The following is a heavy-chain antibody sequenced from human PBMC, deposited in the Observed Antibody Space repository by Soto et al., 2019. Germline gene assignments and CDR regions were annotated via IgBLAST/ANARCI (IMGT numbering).Heavy chain of an antibody. CDR1: GYIFTSYG. CDR3: ARGRDGDY. V-gene: IGHV1-18*01. Sequence: QAHLVQSGPEVKKPGASVKVSCKGSGYIFTSYGIAWVRQAPGQGLEWMGWISANNGNTEYAQKFQGRVTVTRDTSTSTASLELRGLRSDDTALYYCARGRDGDYWGQGALVTVSS. CDR2: ISANNGNT. J-gene: IGHJ4*02.